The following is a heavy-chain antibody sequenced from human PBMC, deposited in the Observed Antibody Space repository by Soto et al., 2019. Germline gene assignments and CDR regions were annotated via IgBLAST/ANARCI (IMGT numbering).Heavy chain of an antibody. D-gene: IGHD5-12*01. V-gene: IGHV4-59*05. CDR3: ARHRSGYQFYFDY. CDR2: IYYSGST. CDR1: GGSISSNY. Sequence: SETLSLTCTVSGGSISSNYWSWFRQPPERGLEWIGSIYYSGSTYYNPSLKSRVTISVDSSKNQCSPKLSSVTAADTAVYSCARHRSGYQFYFDYWGQGTLVTVSS. J-gene: IGHJ4*02.